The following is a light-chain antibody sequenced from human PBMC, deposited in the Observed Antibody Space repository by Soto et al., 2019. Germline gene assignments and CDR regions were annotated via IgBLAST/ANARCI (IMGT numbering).Light chain of an antibody. CDR1: QSISSY. CDR2: AAS. J-gene: IGKJ1*01. V-gene: IGKV1-39*01. Sequence: IQMTQSPSSLSASVGDRVTITCRASQSISSYLNWYQQKPGKAPKLLIYAASSLQSGVPSRFSGSGSGTDFTLTISSLQPADFATYYCQQSYSTHSFGQGTKVDIK. CDR3: QQSYSTHS.